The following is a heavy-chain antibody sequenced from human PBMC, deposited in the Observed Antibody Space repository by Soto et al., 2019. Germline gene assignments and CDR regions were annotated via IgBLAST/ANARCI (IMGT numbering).Heavy chain of an antibody. V-gene: IGHV1-24*01. J-gene: IGHJ4*02. CDR2: FDPEDGET. Sequence: GASVKVSCKVSGYTLTELSMHWVRQAPGKGLEWMGGFDPEDGETIYAQKFQGRVTMTEDTSTDTAYMELSSLRSEDTAVYYCATELHYDILTGYPLLSPNFDYWGQGTLVTVSS. CDR1: GYTLTELS. CDR3: ATELHYDILTGYPLLSPNFDY. D-gene: IGHD3-9*01.